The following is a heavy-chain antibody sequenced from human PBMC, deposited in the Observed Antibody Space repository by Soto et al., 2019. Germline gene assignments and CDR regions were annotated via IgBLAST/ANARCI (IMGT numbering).Heavy chain of an antibody. V-gene: IGHV4-59*01. D-gene: IGHD3-3*01. J-gene: IGHJ4*02. Sequence: QVQLQESGPGLVKPSETLSLTCIVSGGSIISYYWSWIRQPPGKGLEWIGHIYYSGSTNYNPSLKSRVTISVDTSKNHFSLKLSSVNAADTAVYYCARSSPRVVSPWDYWGQGTLVTVSS. CDR3: ARSSPRVVSPWDY. CDR2: IYYSGST. CDR1: GGSIISYY.